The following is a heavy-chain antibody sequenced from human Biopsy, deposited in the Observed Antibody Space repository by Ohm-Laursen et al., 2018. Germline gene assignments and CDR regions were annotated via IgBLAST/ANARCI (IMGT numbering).Heavy chain of an antibody. Sequence: GASMKVSCKGSGYAVTDYFLHWLRQAPGQGPEWMGWISPNSGGTNYAQKFQGRVTMTTDTSTSTVCLELRRLISDDTAVYYCARDIMNRIAGLVARSDVFDVWGQGTLVTVSS. V-gene: IGHV1-2*02. CDR1: GYAVTDYF. D-gene: IGHD3-16*01. CDR2: ISPNSGGT. J-gene: IGHJ3*01. CDR3: ARDIMNRIAGLVARSDVFDV.